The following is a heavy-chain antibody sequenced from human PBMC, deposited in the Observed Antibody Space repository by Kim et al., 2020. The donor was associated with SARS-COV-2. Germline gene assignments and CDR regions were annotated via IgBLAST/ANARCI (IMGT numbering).Heavy chain of an antibody. Sequence: HPSLQSRVPIPVDTSKNQFSLKLSSVTAADTAVYYCARLTTVVTKVFDYWGQGTLVTVSS. J-gene: IGHJ4*02. V-gene: IGHV4-34*01. D-gene: IGHD4-17*01. CDR3: ARLTTVVTKVFDY.